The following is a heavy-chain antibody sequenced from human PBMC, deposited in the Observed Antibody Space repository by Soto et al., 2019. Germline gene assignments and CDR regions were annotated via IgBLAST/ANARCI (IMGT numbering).Heavy chain of an antibody. CDR3: ASRNGDYGPDAFDI. CDR1: GGSFSGYY. V-gene: IGHV4-34*01. Sequence: QVQLQQWGAGLLKPSETLSLTCAVYGGSFSGYYWSWIRQPPGKGLEWIGEINHSGSTNYNPSLKSRLTISVDTSKNQFSLKLSSVTAADTAVYYCASRNGDYGPDAFDIWGQGTMVTVSS. J-gene: IGHJ3*02. D-gene: IGHD4-17*01. CDR2: INHSGST.